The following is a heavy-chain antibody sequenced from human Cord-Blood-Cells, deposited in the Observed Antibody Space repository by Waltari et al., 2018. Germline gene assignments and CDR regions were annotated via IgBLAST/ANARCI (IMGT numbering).Heavy chain of an antibody. D-gene: IGHD2-2*01. V-gene: IGHV6-1*01. CDR2: TYDRSKWYN. CDR1: GDSVSSNSSA. Sequence: QVQLQQSGPGPVKPSQTLSPTCAISGDSVSSNSSAWNWLRQSPSRGLEWLGRTYDRSKWYNDYAVSVKSRIPISPDTSKNQFSLQLNSVTPEDTAVYYCARGYQLLFDYWGQGTLVTVSS. CDR3: ARGYQLLFDY. J-gene: IGHJ4*02.